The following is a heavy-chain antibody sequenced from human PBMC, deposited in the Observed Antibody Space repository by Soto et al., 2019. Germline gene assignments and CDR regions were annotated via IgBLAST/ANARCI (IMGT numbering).Heavy chain of an antibody. D-gene: IGHD3-3*01. CDR1: GFTFSIYS. V-gene: IGHV3-21*01. Sequence: GGSLRLSCAASGFTFSIYSMNWVRHAPGKGLEWVSSISSSSSYIYYADSVKGRFTISRDNAKNSLYLQMNSLRAEDTAEYYCAREITIFGVANRFGMDVWGQGTTVTVSS. J-gene: IGHJ6*02. CDR3: AREITIFGVANRFGMDV. CDR2: ISSSSSYI.